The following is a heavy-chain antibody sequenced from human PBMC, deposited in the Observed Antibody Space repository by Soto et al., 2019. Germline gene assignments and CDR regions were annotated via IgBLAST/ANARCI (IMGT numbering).Heavy chain of an antibody. D-gene: IGHD5-18*01. V-gene: IGHV3-53*02. CDR3: ARMIQLWYYFDY. CDR2: IYSGGST. J-gene: IGHJ4*02. CDR1: GFTVSSNY. Sequence: EVQLVETGGGLIQPGGSLRLSCAASGFTVSSNYMSWVRQAPGKGLEWVSVIYSGGSTYYADSVKGRFTISRDNSKNTLDLQMNSLRAEDTAVYYCARMIQLWYYFDYWGQGTLVTVSS.